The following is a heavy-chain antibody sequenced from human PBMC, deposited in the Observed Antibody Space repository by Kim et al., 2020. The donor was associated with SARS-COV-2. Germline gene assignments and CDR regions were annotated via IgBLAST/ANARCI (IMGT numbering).Heavy chain of an antibody. V-gene: IGHV3-9*01. CDR3: TKYRPKKSAAGTMGSFQH. CDR2: ISWNSGSI. D-gene: IGHD6-13*01. J-gene: IGHJ1*01. Sequence: GGSLRLSCAASGFTFDDYAMHWVRQAPGKGLEWVSGISWNSGSIGYADSVKGRFTISRDSAKNSLYLQMNRLRAEDTALYYCTKYRPKKSAAGTMGSFQHCGQGTLVTVSS. CDR1: GFTFDDYA.